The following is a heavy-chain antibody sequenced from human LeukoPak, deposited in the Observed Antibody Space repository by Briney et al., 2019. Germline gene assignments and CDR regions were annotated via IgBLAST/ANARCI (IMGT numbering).Heavy chain of an antibody. CDR1: GGTFSSYA. CDR3: APYYYDSSGYYQRSDY. D-gene: IGHD3-22*01. CDR2: IIPIFGTA. Sequence: SVKVSCKASGGTFSSYAISWVRQAAGQGLEWMGGIIPIFGTANYAQKFQGRVTITADESTSTAYMELSSLRSEDTAVYYCAPYYYDSSGYYQRSDYWGQGTLVTVSS. J-gene: IGHJ4*02. V-gene: IGHV1-69*13.